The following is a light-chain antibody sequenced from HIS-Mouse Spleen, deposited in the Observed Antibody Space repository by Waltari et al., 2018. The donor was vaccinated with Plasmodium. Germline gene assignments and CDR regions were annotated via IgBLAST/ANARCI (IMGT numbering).Light chain of an antibody. V-gene: IGLV2-23*01. CDR2: EGS. Sequence: QSALTQPASVSGSPGQSITLSCTGTTSDVGSYNLVSLYQQHPDKAPKLMIYEGSKRPSGVSNRFSGSKSGNTAALTISGLQAEDEADYYCCSYAGSSTNWVFGGGTKLTVL. J-gene: IGLJ3*02. CDR1: TSDVGSYNL. CDR3: CSYAGSSTNWV.